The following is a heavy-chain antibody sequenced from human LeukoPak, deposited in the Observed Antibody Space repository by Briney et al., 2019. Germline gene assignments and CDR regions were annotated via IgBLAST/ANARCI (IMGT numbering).Heavy chain of an antibody. J-gene: IGHJ5*02. CDR1: GGSFSGYY. Sequence: SETLSLTCAVYGGSFSGYYWSWIRQPPAKGLEWIGEINNSGSTNYNPSLKSRVTISVDTSKNQFSLKLSSVTAADTAVYYCARKGPAAGLSRWFDPWGQGTLVTVSS. CDR2: INNSGST. CDR3: ARKGPAAGLSRWFDP. D-gene: IGHD6-13*01. V-gene: IGHV4-34*01.